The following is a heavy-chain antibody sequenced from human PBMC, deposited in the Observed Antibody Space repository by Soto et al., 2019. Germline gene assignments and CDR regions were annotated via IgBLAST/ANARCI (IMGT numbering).Heavy chain of an antibody. CDR2: ISAYNGNT. V-gene: IGHV1-18*01. Sequence: ASVKVSCKASGYTFTSYGISWVRQAPGQGLEWMGWISAYNGNTNYAQKLQGRVTMTTDTSTSTAYMELRSLRSDDTAVYYCARRAGEPPYYYDSSGYYYWDYWGQGTLVTVSS. J-gene: IGHJ4*02. CDR3: ARRAGEPPYYYDSSGYYYWDY. CDR1: GYTFTSYG. D-gene: IGHD3-22*01.